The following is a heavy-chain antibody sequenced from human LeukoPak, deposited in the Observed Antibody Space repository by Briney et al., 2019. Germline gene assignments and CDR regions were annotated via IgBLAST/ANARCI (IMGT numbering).Heavy chain of an antibody. CDR1: GGSFSGYY. J-gene: IGHJ3*02. D-gene: IGHD4-17*01. CDR2: INHSGST. CDR3: AGDYGDYEAFDI. V-gene: IGHV4-34*01. Sequence: SETLSLTCAVYGGSFSGYYWSWIRQPPGKGLEWIGEINHSGSTNYNPSLKSRVTISVDTPKNQFSLKLSSVTAADTAVYYCAGDYGDYEAFDIWGQGTMVTVSS.